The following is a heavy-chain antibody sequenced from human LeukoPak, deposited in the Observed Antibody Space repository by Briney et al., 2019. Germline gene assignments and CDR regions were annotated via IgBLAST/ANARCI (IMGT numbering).Heavy chain of an antibody. CDR2: INHSGST. CDR3: ASQGGVTGTYVTRGVDY. D-gene: IGHD1-7*01. V-gene: IGHV4-34*01. CDR1: GGSFSGDY. J-gene: IGHJ4*02. Sequence: SGTLSLSCAVYGGSFSGDYWSWIREPPGKGLGWSGEINHSGSTNYNPSLKSRVTISVDTSKNQFSLKLSSVTAADTAVYYCASQGGVTGTYVTRGVDYWGQGTLVTVSS.